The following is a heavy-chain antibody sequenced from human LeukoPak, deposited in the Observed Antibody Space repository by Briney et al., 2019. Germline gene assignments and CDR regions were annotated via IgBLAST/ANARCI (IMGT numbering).Heavy chain of an antibody. CDR2: ISFDGRNG. CDR1: GFIFSNYG. J-gene: IGHJ4*02. Sequence: GGSLRLSCAASGFIFSNYGMNWVRQAPGKGLEWVAIISFDGRNGYYAESAKGRFTISRDNSKNALYLQMNSLRAEDTAVYYCAKDRSYYSKTIDYWGQGTLVTVSS. CDR3: AKDRSYYSKTIDY. V-gene: IGHV3-30*18. D-gene: IGHD1-26*01.